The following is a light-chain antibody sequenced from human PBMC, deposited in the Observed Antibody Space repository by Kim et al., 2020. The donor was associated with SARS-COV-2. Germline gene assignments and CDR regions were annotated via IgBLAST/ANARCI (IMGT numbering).Light chain of an antibody. Sequence: DIQMTQSPSTLSASVGDRVTITCRARQSISSWLAWYQQKPGKAPKLLIYKASSLESGVPSRFSGSGSGTEFTLTISSLQPDDFATYYCQQYNSYLLTFGGGTKVDIK. CDR3: QQYNSYLLT. CDR2: KAS. J-gene: IGKJ4*01. V-gene: IGKV1-5*03. CDR1: QSISSW.